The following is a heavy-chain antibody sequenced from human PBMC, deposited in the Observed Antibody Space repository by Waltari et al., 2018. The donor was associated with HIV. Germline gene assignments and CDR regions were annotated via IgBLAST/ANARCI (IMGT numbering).Heavy chain of an antibody. Sequence: QVQLVQSGAEVKKPGSSVKVSCKASGGILFISAFNRVRQAPGQGLAWMGRVVPVLNSATYAEKFRGRVTITADKSTSTAYMEMSGLRSEDTAVYFCARVPYSSGWYGDNIDYWGQGTLVIVSS. V-gene: IGHV1-69*04. CDR3: ARVPYSSGWYGDNIDY. D-gene: IGHD6-19*01. CDR1: GGILFISA. CDR2: VVPVLNSA. J-gene: IGHJ4*02.